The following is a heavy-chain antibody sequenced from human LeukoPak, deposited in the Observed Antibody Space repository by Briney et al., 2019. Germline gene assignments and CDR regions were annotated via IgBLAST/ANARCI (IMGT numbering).Heavy chain of an antibody. J-gene: IGHJ4*02. CDR1: EFTINDAW. Sequence: KPGGSLRLSCAASEFTINDAWMSWVRQAPGKGLEWFGRIKSKTDGGTTEYAAPVKVIFTMSRDDSKNTLYLQMNSLKTEDTAMYYCSSWGSTPGVSSDDYWGQGTLVTVSS. V-gene: IGHV3-15*01. CDR2: IKSKTDGGTT. CDR3: SSWGSTPGVSSDDY. D-gene: IGHD6-6*01.